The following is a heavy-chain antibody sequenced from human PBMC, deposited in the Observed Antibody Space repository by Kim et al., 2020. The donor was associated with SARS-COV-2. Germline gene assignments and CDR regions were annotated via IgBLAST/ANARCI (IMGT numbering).Heavy chain of an antibody. CDR2: ISGSGSSK. V-gene: IGHV3-48*03. D-gene: IGHD6-6*01. CDR1: GFTFSSYE. J-gene: IGHJ4*02. CDR3: ARDKGRSSALDY. Sequence: GGSLRLSCAASGFTFSSYEMNWVRQAPGKGLEWISYISGSGSSKHYADSVRGPFTISRDNAKNSLYLQMDSLRAVDTAVYYCARDKGRSSALDYWGQGTLVTVSS.